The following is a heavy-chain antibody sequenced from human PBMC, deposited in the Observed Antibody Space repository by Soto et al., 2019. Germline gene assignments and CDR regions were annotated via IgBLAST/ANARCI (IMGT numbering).Heavy chain of an antibody. D-gene: IGHD6-19*01. CDR2: ISSSSSAI. CDR1: GFTFSTYS. J-gene: IGHJ4*02. Sequence: GGSLRLSCAASGFTFSTYSMNWVRQAPGKGLEWVSYISSSSSAISYADSVKGRFTISRDNAKNSLYLQMNSLRAEDTAVYYCARDHSSAWYAEDYWGQGTLVTVSS. V-gene: IGHV3-48*01. CDR3: ARDHSSAWYAEDY.